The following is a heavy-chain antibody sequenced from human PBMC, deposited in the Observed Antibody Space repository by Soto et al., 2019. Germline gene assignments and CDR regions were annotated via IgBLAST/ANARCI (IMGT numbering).Heavy chain of an antibody. Sequence: LRLSCAASGFTFSSYAMHWVRQAPGKGLEWVAVISYDGSNKYYADSVKGRFTISRDNSKNTLYLQMNSLRAEDTAVYYCARVVCSTSCYFSDNWFDPWGQGTLVTVSS. V-gene: IGHV3-30-3*01. CDR2: ISYDGSNK. D-gene: IGHD2-2*01. CDR1: GFTFSSYA. J-gene: IGHJ5*02. CDR3: ARVVCSTSCYFSDNWFDP.